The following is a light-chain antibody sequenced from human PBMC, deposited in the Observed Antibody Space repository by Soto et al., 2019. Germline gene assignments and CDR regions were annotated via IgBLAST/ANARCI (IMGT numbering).Light chain of an antibody. J-gene: IGKJ1*01. Sequence: RGTPSLSQRKRATLSCRASETLSSSFLAWYQQKPGQAPRLFISGVSSRATGIPDRFNGSGSGTDFTIRISSLKPEGVLLNHCQQVSGCPPGTFGQGTNVDIK. CDR2: GVS. V-gene: IGKV3-20*01. CDR1: ETLSSSF. CDR3: QQVSGCPPGT.